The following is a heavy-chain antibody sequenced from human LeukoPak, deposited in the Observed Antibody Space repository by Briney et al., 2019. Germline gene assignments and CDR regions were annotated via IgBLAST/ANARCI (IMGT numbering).Heavy chain of an antibody. J-gene: IGHJ3*02. CDR1: GFIFSSHG. D-gene: IGHD4-17*01. CDR2: ISPSGDIK. Sequence: GGSLRLSCAASGFIFSSHGMNWVRQAPGKGLEWVSGISPSGDIKYYVDSVKGRFTVSRDNSKNTLYLQMNSLRAEDTAVYYCAREDYGDYHDAFDIWGQGTMVTVSS. V-gene: IGHV3-23*01. CDR3: AREDYGDYHDAFDI.